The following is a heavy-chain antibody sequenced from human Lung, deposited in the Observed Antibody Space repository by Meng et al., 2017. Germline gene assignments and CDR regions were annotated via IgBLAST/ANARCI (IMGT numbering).Heavy chain of an antibody. CDR1: GGSVDNYY. J-gene: IGHJ4*02. CDR3: ARGPTTMAHDFDY. CDR2: INHSGST. V-gene: IGHV4-34*01. Sequence: QMSLRPGVVGLLKPREPLSLTCVGSGGSVDNYYWSWIRQPPGKGLEWIGEINHSGSTNYNPFLESRATISVDTSQNNLSLKLSSVTAADSAVYYCARGPTTMAHDFDYWGQGTLVTVSS. D-gene: IGHD4-11*01.